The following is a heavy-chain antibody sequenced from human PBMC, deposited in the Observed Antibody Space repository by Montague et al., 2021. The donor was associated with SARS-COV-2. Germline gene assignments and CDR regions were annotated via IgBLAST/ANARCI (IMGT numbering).Heavy chain of an antibody. Sequence: SETLSLTCTVSGDSITYFYWNWIRQPAGNGLEWIGRISAGGGANYNPSLKSRVTMSMDTSKRQLSLKLTSVTAADTAIYYCARGAPGYWGQGTLVTVSS. CDR3: ARGAPGY. CDR2: ISAGGGA. J-gene: IGHJ4*02. V-gene: IGHV4-4*07. CDR1: GDSITYFY. D-gene: IGHD2-2*03.